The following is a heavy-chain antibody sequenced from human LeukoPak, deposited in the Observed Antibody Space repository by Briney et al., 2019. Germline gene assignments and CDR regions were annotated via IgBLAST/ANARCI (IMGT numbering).Heavy chain of an antibody. V-gene: IGHV1-3*01. Sequence: GASVKVSCKASGYTFTSYAMHWVRQAPGQRLEWMGWINAGNGNTKYSQKFQGRVTITADESTSTAYMELSSLRSEDTAVYYCARIISSQYYYGMDVWGQGTTVTVSS. D-gene: IGHD6-6*01. CDR3: ARIISSQYYYGMDV. J-gene: IGHJ6*02. CDR1: GYTFTSYA. CDR2: INAGNGNT.